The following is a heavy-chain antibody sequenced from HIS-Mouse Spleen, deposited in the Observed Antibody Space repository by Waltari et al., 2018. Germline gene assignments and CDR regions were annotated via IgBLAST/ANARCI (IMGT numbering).Heavy chain of an antibody. D-gene: IGHD3-22*01. J-gene: IGHJ4*02. V-gene: IGHV4-38-2*02. CDR2: IYHSGST. Sequence: QVQLQESGPGLVKPSETLSLTCTVSGYSISSGYSWGWIRQPPGRGLEWIGSIYHSGSTYYNPSLKSRVTISVDTSKNQFSLKLSSVTAADTAVYYCARDGSGYYYDSSGSQPDYWGQGTLVTVSS. CDR1: GYSISSGYS. CDR3: ARDGSGYYYDSSGSQPDY.